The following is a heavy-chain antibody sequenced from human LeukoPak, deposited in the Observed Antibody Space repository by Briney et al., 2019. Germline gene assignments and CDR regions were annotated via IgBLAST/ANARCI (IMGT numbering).Heavy chain of an antibody. Sequence: KSSETLSLTCTVSGGYISSYYWSWVRQPAGRGLEWIGRIYSSGSTNYNPSLKSRVTMSVETSKNQFSLKLSSVTAADTAVYYCARVRYFVGAFNFDYWGQGTLVTVSS. CDR2: IYSSGST. CDR3: ARVRYFVGAFNFDY. D-gene: IGHD1-26*01. J-gene: IGHJ4*02. V-gene: IGHV4-4*07. CDR1: GGYISSYY.